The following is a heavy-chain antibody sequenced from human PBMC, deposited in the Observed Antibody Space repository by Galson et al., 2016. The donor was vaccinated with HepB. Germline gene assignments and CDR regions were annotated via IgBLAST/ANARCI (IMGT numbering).Heavy chain of an antibody. D-gene: IGHD6-13*01. CDR2: NHAGNGYT. J-gene: IGHJ4*02. V-gene: IGHV1-3*01. CDR3: ESDRGLGIAAVGDFDY. CDR1: GYTFTRYA. Sequence: SVKVSCKASGYTFTRYAMHWVRQAPGQRLEWMGWNHAGNGYTKYYQKFQVRVTITRETSASTAYMGLSSLRAEDTAVYYCESDRGLGIAAVGDFDYWGQGTLVTV.